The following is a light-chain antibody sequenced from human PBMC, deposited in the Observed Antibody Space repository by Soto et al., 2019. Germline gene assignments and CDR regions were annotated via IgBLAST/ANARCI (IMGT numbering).Light chain of an antibody. J-gene: IGKJ1*01. V-gene: IGKV1-5*03. CDR3: QQYNSSLRT. CDR2: KAS. CDR1: QSISSW. Sequence: DIQMTQSPSPLSASVGDRVTITCRASQSISSWLAWYQQKPGKAPKLLIYKASSLESGVPSRFSGSGSGTEFTLTISSLQPDDFATYYCQQYNSSLRTFGQGTKVEIK.